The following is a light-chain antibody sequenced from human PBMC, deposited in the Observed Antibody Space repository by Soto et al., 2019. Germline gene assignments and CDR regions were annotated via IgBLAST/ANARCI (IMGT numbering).Light chain of an antibody. CDR1: QSISSNF. Sequence: EIGLTQSPGTLSLTPGERATLSCRASQSISSNFLAWYQQKRGQAPRLLIHGASNRATGIPDRFSGSGSGTDFTLTITRLEPEDFAVYYCQQYGGSPRTFGQGTKVDI. CDR2: GAS. CDR3: QQYGGSPRT. J-gene: IGKJ1*01. V-gene: IGKV3-20*01.